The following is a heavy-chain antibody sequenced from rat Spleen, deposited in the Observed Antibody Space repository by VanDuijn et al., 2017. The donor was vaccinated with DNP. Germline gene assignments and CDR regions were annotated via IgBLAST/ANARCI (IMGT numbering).Heavy chain of an antibody. V-gene: IGHV5-29*01. J-gene: IGHJ2*01. D-gene: IGHD4-6*01. CDR1: GFTLSNYG. CDR3: ATGIGGPDY. CDR2: IIYDGSST. Sequence: EVQLVESGGGFVQPGGSLKLSCAASGFTLSNYGMAWVRQAPTKGLEWVATIIYDGSSTYYRDSVRGRFTISRDNAKSTLYLQMDSLRSEETATYYCATGIGGPDYWGQGVMVTVSS.